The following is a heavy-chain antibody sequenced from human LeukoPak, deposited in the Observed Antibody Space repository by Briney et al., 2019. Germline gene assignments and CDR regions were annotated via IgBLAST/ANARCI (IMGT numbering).Heavy chain of an antibody. CDR1: GFTFSSYS. J-gene: IGHJ6*02. Sequence: PGGSLRLSCAASGFTFSSYSMNWFRQAPGKGLEWVSAISGSGGSTYYADSVKGRFTISRDNSKNTLYLQMNSLRAEDTAVYYCADTIGGNSMVYYYGMDVWGQGTTVTVSS. V-gene: IGHV3-23*01. CDR2: ISGSGGST. D-gene: IGHD4-23*01. CDR3: ADTIGGNSMVYYYGMDV.